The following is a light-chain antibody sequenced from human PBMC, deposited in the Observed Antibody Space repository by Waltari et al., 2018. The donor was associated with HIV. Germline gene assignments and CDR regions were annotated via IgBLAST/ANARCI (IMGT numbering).Light chain of an antibody. Sequence: QSVLTQPPSVSGAPGQRVTISCTGSSSNIGTYYDVHWYQQLPGTAPKLLIYGNTNRPSGVPDRFSGSKSGPSASLAITGLQAEDEADYYCQSFDSSLKGSVFGGGTKLTVL. V-gene: IGLV1-40*01. CDR3: QSFDSSLKGSV. CDR1: SSNIGTYYD. J-gene: IGLJ3*02. CDR2: GNT.